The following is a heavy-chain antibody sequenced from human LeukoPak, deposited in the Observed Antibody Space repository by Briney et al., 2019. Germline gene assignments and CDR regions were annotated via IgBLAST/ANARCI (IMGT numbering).Heavy chain of an antibody. CDR1: VGFYRGYY. J-gene: IGHJ4*02. V-gene: IGHV4-34*01. CDR2: INHSGSN. Sequence: SETLSLTCAVCVGFYRGYYWSWIRQPPGKGLEWIGEINHSGSNNYNPSLQSRVPISVDTCQNQFSLKLSTVTAAGTCVCYFARGYPERRYFDYWGQGTLVTVSS. CDR3: ARGYPERRYFDY. D-gene: IGHD1-14*01.